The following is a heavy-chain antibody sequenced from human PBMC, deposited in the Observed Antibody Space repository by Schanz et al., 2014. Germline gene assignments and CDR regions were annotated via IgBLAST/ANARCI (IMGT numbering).Heavy chain of an antibody. CDR1: GFTFSNYS. V-gene: IGHV3-21*04. D-gene: IGHD1-26*01. J-gene: IGHJ6*03. Sequence: EVQLVESGGGVVRPGGSLRLSCAASGFTFSNYSMNWVRQAPGKGLEWVSAISSTSSYIFYADSVKGLFTISRDNSMNTLLLQLNGLSAADSAGDGCASTTVALVAECAIDVWGKGTPVTVSS. CDR3: ASTTVALVAECAIDV. CDR2: ISSTSSYI.